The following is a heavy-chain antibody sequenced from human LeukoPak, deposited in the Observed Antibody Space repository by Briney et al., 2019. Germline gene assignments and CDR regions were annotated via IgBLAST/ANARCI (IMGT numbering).Heavy chain of an antibody. CDR3: ARGLADYFYNMDV. J-gene: IGHJ6*02. V-gene: IGHV3-21*01. D-gene: IGHD3-16*01. CDR1: GFTFSTYA. CDR2: ISSTTSYI. Sequence: PGRSLRLSCAASGFTFSTYAMHWVRQAPGKGLEWVSSISSTTSYIYYADSVKGRFTISRDNAKNSLYLQMNSLRAEDTAVYYCARGLADYFYNMDVWGQGTTVTVSS.